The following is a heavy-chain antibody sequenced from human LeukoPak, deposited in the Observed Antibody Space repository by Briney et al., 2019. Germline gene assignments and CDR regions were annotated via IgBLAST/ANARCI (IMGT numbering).Heavy chain of an antibody. CDR2: INPNSGGT. Sequence: ASVKVSCKASGYTFTGYYMHWVRQAPGQGLEWMGWINPNSGGTNYAQKFQGRVTMTRDTSIGTAYMELSRLRSDDTAVYYCARACSSTSCVGRRWFDPWGQGTLVTVSS. D-gene: IGHD2-2*01. CDR1: GYTFTGYY. J-gene: IGHJ5*02. V-gene: IGHV1-2*02. CDR3: ARACSSTSCVGRRWFDP.